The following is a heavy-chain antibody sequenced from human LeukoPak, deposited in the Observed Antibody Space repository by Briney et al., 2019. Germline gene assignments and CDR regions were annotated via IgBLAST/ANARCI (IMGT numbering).Heavy chain of an antibody. CDR2: ISTGSSYI. V-gene: IGHV3-21*04. D-gene: IGHD3-22*01. Sequence: GGSLRLSCAASGFTFRGYSMNWVRQAPGKELEWVSSISTGSSYIYYGDSVKGRFTISRDNAKNSLYLQMNSLRAEDMALYYCAKGDSSGYYYNWFDPWGHGTLVTVSS. J-gene: IGHJ5*02. CDR1: GFTFRGYS. CDR3: AKGDSSGYYYNWFDP.